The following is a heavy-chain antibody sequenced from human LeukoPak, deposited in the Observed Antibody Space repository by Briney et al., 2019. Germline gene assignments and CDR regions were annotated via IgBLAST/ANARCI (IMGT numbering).Heavy chain of an antibody. J-gene: IGHJ5*02. CDR3: ARADRLDGAPYLIGP. Sequence: ASVKVSCKTCGYTFTDYYMHWVRQAPGQGLEWMGWINPNSGVTSSAQKFQGRVTMTRDTSITTVYMEVRWLTSDDTAIYYCARADRLDGAPYLIGPWGQGTLVTVSS. D-gene: IGHD2-21*01. CDR1: GYTFTDYY. V-gene: IGHV1-2*02. CDR2: INPNSGVT.